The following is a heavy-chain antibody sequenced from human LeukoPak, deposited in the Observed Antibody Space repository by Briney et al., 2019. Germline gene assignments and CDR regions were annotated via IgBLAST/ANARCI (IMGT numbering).Heavy chain of an antibody. CDR1: GGSISSSSYY. Sequence: SETLSLTCTVSGGSISSSSYYWGWIRQPPGKGLEWIGSIFYSGSTYYNPSLKSRVTISVDTSKNQFSLKLGSVTAADTAVYYCARDHGPTVATSPFYSYYMDVWGKGTTVTVS. D-gene: IGHD4-11*01. CDR2: IFYSGST. V-gene: IGHV4-39*07. J-gene: IGHJ6*03. CDR3: ARDHGPTVATSPFYSYYMDV.